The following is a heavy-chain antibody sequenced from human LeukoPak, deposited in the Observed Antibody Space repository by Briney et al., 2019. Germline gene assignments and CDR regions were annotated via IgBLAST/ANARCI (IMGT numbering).Heavy chain of an antibody. J-gene: IGHJ6*03. CDR2: IYYSGST. D-gene: IGHD6-13*01. Sequence: NPSETLSLTCTVSGASITSYYWSWLRQLPGKGLEWIGYIYYSGSTNYNPSFKSRVTISVDTSKNQFSLKLSSVSAADTAVDYCARHGAAAAGDYFYYYLYVWGKVTTVTVSS. CDR3: ARHGAAAAGDYFYYYLYV. CDR1: GASITSYY. V-gene: IGHV4-59*08.